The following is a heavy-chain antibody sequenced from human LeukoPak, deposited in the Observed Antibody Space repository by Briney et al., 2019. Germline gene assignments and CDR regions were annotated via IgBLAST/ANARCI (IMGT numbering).Heavy chain of an antibody. D-gene: IGHD2-2*01. CDR3: ARVRSLPAAMGGDWFDP. Sequence: SETLSLTCTVSGGSISSYYWSWIRQPAGKGLEWIGRIYTSGSTNYNPSLKGRVTMSVDTSKNQFSLKLSSVTAADTAVYYCARVRSLPAAMGGDWFDPWGQGTLVTVSS. CDR1: GGSISSYY. V-gene: IGHV4-4*07. CDR2: IYTSGST. J-gene: IGHJ5*02.